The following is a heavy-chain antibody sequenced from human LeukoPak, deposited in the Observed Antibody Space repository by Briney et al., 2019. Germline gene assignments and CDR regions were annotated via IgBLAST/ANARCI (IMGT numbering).Heavy chain of an antibody. CDR1: GYTFTGYY. J-gene: IGHJ5*02. V-gene: IGHV1-2*02. CDR2: INPNSGGT. Sequence: ASVKVSCKASGYTFTGYYMHWVRQAPGQGLEWMGWINPNSGGTNYAQKFQGRVTMTRDTSISTAYMELSRLRSDDTAVYYCAQAVYDSSGQYNWFDPWGQGTLVTVSS. D-gene: IGHD3-22*01. CDR3: AQAVYDSSGQYNWFDP.